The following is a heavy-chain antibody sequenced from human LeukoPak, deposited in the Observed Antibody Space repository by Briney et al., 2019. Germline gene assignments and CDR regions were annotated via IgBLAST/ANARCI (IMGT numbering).Heavy chain of an antibody. Sequence: SETLSLTCTVSGGSISSYYWSWIRQPPGKGLEWIGYIYYSGSTNYNPSLKSRVTISVDTSKNQFSLKLSSVTAADTAVYYCAREGDSSVKSAFDIWGQGTMVTVSS. J-gene: IGHJ3*02. D-gene: IGHD3-22*01. V-gene: IGHV4-59*01. CDR1: GGSISSYY. CDR3: AREGDSSVKSAFDI. CDR2: IYYSGST.